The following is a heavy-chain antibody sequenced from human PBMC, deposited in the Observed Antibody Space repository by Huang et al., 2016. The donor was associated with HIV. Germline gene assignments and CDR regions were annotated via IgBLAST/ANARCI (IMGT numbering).Heavy chain of an antibody. Sequence: QLLLQESGPGLVKPSEALALTCAVSGGSIRSSDYHGGWIRQPPGKGLEWIGSIYYKGSTHYGPSRMSRVTIAVDTSKNLFFLNLTSMTAADTAVYYCARHREGPVAYYSGWGSHLNYMDVWGRGRTVVVSS. V-gene: IGHV4-39*01. CDR3: ARHREGPVAYYSGWGSHLNYMDV. J-gene: IGHJ6*03. CDR2: IYYKGST. CDR1: GGSIRSSDYH. D-gene: IGHD3-10*01.